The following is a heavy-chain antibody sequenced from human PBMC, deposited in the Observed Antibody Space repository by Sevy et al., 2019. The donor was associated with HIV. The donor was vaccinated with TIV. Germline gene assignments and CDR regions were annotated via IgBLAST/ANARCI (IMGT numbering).Heavy chain of an antibody. CDR3: ARGSSYDSSGFEPFYWFDP. J-gene: IGHJ5*02. Sequence: GGSLRLSCAASGFTFSSYSMNWVRQAPGKGLEWVSSISSRSSYRYYADSVKGRFTISRDNAKNSLYLQMNSLRAEDTALYYCARGSSYDSSGFEPFYWFDPWGQGTLVTVSS. CDR2: ISSRSSYR. CDR1: GFTFSSYS. D-gene: IGHD3-22*01. V-gene: IGHV3-21*01.